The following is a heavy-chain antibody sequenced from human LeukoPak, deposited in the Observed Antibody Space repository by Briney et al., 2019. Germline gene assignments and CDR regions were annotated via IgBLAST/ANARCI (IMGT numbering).Heavy chain of an antibody. Sequence: PGGSLRLSCAASGFSFTTYWMSWVRQAPGKGLEWVSAISGSGGSTYYADSVKGRFTISRDNSKNTLYLQMNSLRAEDTAVYYCAKDVRYFDPWGQGTLVTVSS. V-gene: IGHV3-23*01. CDR1: GFSFTTYW. D-gene: IGHD3-9*01. CDR3: AKDVRYFDP. CDR2: ISGSGGST. J-gene: IGHJ5*02.